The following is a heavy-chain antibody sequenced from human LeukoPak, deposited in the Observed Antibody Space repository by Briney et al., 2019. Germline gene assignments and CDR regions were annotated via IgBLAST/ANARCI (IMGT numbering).Heavy chain of an antibody. D-gene: IGHD3-22*01. CDR1: GFTFSSYS. Sequence: GGSLRLSCAASGFTFSSYSMNWVRQAPGKGLEWVSSISSSSSYIYYADSVNGRFTISRDNAKNSLYLQMNSLRAEDTAVYYCAREVYYYDSSGYYYFDYWGQGTLVTVSS. V-gene: IGHV3-21*01. J-gene: IGHJ4*02. CDR3: AREVYYYDSSGYYYFDY. CDR2: ISSSSSYI.